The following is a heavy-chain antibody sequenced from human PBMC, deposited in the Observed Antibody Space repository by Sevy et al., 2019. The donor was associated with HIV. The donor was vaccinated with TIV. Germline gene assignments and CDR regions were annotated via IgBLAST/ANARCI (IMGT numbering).Heavy chain of an antibody. D-gene: IGHD6-13*01. V-gene: IGHV3-74*01. CDR1: GFTFSSYW. CDR2: INSDGSST. CDR3: ARGPSAAADDYYYYGMDV. J-gene: IGHJ6*02. Sequence: GGSLRLSCAASGFTFSSYWMHWVRQAPGKGLVWVSRINSDGSSTSYADSVKGRFTISRANAKNTLYLQMNSLRAEDTAVYYCARGPSAAADDYYYYGMDVWGQGTTVTVSS.